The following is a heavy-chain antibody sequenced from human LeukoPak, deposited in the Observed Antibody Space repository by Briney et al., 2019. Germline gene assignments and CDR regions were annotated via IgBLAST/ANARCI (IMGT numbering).Heavy chain of an antibody. CDR2: IFTNGNT. Sequence: SETLSLTCSVSGDPISSYYWSWIRQPAGQGLECIGRIFTNGNTKYNPSLKSRLSMSVDTSQNHFSLQLTSVTAADTAVYYCARLRRTVRGIWYFDLWGRGTLVTVSS. J-gene: IGHJ2*01. CDR3: ARLRRTVRGIWYFDL. CDR1: GDPISSYY. D-gene: IGHD3-10*01. V-gene: IGHV4-4*07.